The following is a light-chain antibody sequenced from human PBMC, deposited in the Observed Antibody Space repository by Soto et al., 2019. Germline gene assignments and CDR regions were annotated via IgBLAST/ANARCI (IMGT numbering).Light chain of an antibody. CDR1: QGINSY. CDR2: GAS. J-gene: IGKJ1*01. CDR3: QQYNNWPTWT. Sequence: IPITQSPSSLSASVVDRVTITCRASQGINSYLAWYQQKPGKVPKLLIYGASTLQSGAPSRFSGSGSGTDFTLTISRLEPEDFAVYYCQQYNNWPTWTFGQGTKVDIK. V-gene: IGKV1-27*01.